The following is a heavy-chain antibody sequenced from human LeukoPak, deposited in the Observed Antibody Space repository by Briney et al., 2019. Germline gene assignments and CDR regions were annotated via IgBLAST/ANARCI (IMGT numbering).Heavy chain of an antibody. D-gene: IGHD2-2*01. J-gene: IGHJ5*02. CDR3: ARDLYGGYCSRTSCYGNFFDP. V-gene: IGHV4-59*01. Sequence: SETLSLTCTVSGGSISSYYWSWIRQPPGKGLEWIGYFYYSGSTNYNPSLKSRVTISVDTSKNKFSLKLSSVPAADTAVYYCARDLYGGYCSRTSCYGNFFDPWGQGTLVTVSP. CDR1: GGSISSYY. CDR2: FYYSGST.